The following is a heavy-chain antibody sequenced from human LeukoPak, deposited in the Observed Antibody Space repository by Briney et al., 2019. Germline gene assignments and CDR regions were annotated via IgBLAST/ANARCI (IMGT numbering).Heavy chain of an antibody. CDR1: GFTFDDYA. CDR2: ISWNSGSI. Sequence: GRSLRLSCAASGFTFDDYAMHWVRQAPGKGLEWVSGISWNSGSICYADPVKGRFTISRDNAKNSLYLQMNRLRAEDTALYYCAKGPSVVVTELLDYWRQGTLVTVPS. CDR3: AKGPSVVVTELLDY. D-gene: IGHD2-21*02. V-gene: IGHV3-9*01. J-gene: IGHJ4*02.